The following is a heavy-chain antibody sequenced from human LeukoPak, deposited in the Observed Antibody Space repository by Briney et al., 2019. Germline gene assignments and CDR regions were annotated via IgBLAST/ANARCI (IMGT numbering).Heavy chain of an antibody. Sequence: NPSETLSLTCTVSGDSISSANYYWGWVRQPPGKGLEWIGSIYFSGSTYYNPSLKSRVTISVETSKVQFSLKLSSVTAADTAVYYCARGSCSSTSCRKKFDNWGQGTLVTVSS. CDR1: GDSISSANYY. D-gene: IGHD2-2*01. J-gene: IGHJ4*02. CDR3: ARGSCSSTSCRKKFDN. V-gene: IGHV4-39*07. CDR2: IYFSGST.